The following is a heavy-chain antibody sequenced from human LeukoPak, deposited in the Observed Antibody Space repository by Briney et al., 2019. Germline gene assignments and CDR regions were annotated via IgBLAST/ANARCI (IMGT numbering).Heavy chain of an antibody. CDR3: ARDLSASWYSLGY. V-gene: IGHV3-20*04. J-gene: IGHJ4*02. Sequence: GGSLRLSCAASGLTPADYGMSWVRRAPGKGLEWVSGIDWSGESTGYADSVKGRFTISRDNAANVLYLQMNGLRAEDTALYYCARDLSASWYSLGYWGRGTLVTVSS. CDR2: IDWSGEST. CDR1: GLTPADYG. D-gene: IGHD2-2*01.